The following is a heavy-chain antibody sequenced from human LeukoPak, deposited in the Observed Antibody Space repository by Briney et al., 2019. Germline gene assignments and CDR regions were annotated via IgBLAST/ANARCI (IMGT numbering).Heavy chain of an antibody. V-gene: IGHV3-21*01. J-gene: IGHJ5*02. D-gene: IGHD1-26*01. CDR1: GFTFSRYS. CDR3: ARVVGATTSDWFDP. CDR2: ISGSSSYI. Sequence: PGGSLRLSCAASGFTFSRYSMNWVRQAPGKGLEWVSSISGSSSYIYYADSVKGRFTISRDNAKNSLYLQMNSLRAEDTAVYYCARVVGATTSDWFDPWGQGTLVTVSS.